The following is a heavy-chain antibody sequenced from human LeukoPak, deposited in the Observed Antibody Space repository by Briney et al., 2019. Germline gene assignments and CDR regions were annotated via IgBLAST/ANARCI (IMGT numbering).Heavy chain of an antibody. Sequence: SETLSLTCTVSGGSISSGGNYWSWIRQHPGKGLEWIVYIYYSGSTYYNPSLKSRVTISVDTSKNQFSLKLSSVTAADTAVYYCARQSDSEWFGEFDLDYWGQGTLVTVSS. CDR3: ARQSDSEWFGEFDLDY. D-gene: IGHD3-10*01. J-gene: IGHJ4*02. V-gene: IGHV4-31*03. CDR2: IYYSGST. CDR1: GGSISSGGNY.